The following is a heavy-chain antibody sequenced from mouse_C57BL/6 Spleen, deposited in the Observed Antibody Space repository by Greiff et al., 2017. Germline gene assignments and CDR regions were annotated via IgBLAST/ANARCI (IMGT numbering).Heavy chain of an antibody. V-gene: IGHV1-18*01. CDR3: ARNYYSNYRFAY. Sequence: VQLQQSGPELVKPGASVKIPCKASGYTFTDYNMDWVKQSHGKSLEWIGDINPNNGGTIYNQKFKGKATLTVDKSSSTAYMELRSLTSEDTAVYYCARNYYSNYRFAYWGQGTLVTVSA. CDR2: INPNNGGT. J-gene: IGHJ3*01. D-gene: IGHD2-5*01. CDR1: GYTFTDYN.